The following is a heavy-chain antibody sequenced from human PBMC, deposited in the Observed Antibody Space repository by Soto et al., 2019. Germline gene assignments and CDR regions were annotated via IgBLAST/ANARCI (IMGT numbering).Heavy chain of an antibody. D-gene: IGHD2-2*01. CDR2: ISSGSSSTNI. CDR3: ARVRDHLLLGPIDS. Sequence: EVQLVESGGGLVKPGGSLRLSCAVSGFTFSTYSMNWVRQAPGKGLEWVSCISSGSSSTNIYYADSVKGRFTISRDNANNSLFLQINSLRAEDTAVYYWARVRDHLLLGPIDSWGPGILVTVSA. V-gene: IGHV3-21*02. CDR1: GFTFSTYS. J-gene: IGHJ4*02.